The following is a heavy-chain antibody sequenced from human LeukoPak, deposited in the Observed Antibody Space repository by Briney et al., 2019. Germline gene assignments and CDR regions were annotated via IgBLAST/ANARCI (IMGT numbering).Heavy chain of an antibody. CDR2: INHSGST. J-gene: IGHJ4*02. D-gene: IGHD3-10*01. CDR1: GGSFSGYY. CDR3: ARGSLWFGEDY. Sequence: SETLSLTCAVYGGSFSGYYWSWIRQPPGKGLEWIGEINHSGSTNYNPSLKSRVTISVDTSKNQFSLRLSSVTAADTAVYYCARGSLWFGEDYWGQGTLVTVSS. V-gene: IGHV4-34*01.